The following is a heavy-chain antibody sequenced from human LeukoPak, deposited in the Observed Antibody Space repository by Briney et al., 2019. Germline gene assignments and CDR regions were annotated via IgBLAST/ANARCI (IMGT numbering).Heavy chain of an antibody. Sequence: ASVKVSCKASGYTFTSYDISWVRQAPGQGLEWMGWISAYNGNTNYAQKLQGRVTMTTDTSTGTAYMELRSLRSDDTAVYYCAYDYGGNGAFDIWGQGTMVTVSS. J-gene: IGHJ3*02. CDR3: AYDYGGNGAFDI. CDR1: GYTFTSYD. D-gene: IGHD4-23*01. V-gene: IGHV1-18*01. CDR2: ISAYNGNT.